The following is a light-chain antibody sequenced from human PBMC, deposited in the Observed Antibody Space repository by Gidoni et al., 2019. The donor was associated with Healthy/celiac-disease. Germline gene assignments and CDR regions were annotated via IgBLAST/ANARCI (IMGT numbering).Light chain of an antibody. Sequence: QSALTQPASVPGSPGQSTTLSCTGTSRDGGGYNYVSWYQQHPGKAPKLMIYDVSNRPSGVSNRFSGSKSGNTASLTISGLQAEDEADYYCSSYTSSSSRVFGGGTKLTVL. CDR2: DVS. J-gene: IGLJ3*02. CDR3: SSYTSSSSRV. V-gene: IGLV2-14*01. CDR1: SRDGGGYNY.